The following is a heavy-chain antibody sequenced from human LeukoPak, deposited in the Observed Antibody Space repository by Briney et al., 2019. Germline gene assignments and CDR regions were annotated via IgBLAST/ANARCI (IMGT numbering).Heavy chain of an antibody. CDR2: ISAYNGNT. CDR1: GYTFTSYG. V-gene: IGHV1-18*01. D-gene: IGHD3-9*01. J-gene: IGHJ4*02. Sequence: ASVKVSCKASGYTFTSYGISWVRQAPGQGLEWMGWISAYNGNTNYAQKLQGRVTMTTDTSTSTAYMELRSLRSDDTAVYYCARGYDILTGYMVFDYWGQGTLVTVSS. CDR3: ARGYDILTGYMVFDY.